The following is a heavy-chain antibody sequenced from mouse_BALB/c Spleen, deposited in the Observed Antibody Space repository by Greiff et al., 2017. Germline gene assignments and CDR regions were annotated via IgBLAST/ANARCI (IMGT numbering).Heavy chain of an antibody. J-gene: IGHJ4*01. V-gene: IGHV10-1*02. D-gene: IGHD2-4*01. CDR1: GFTFNTYA. CDR3: EGYMITTYYAMDY. CDR2: IRSKSNNYAT. Sequence: EVQLVESGGGLVQPKGSLKLSCAASGFTFNTYAMNWVRQAPGKGLEWVARIRSKSNNYATYYADSVKDRFTISRDDSQSMLYLQMNNLKTEDTAMYYCEGYMITTYYAMDYWGQGTSVTVSS.